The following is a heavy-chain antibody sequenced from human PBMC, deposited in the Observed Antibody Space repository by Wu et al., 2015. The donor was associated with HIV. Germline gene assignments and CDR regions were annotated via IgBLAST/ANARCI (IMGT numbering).Heavy chain of an antibody. J-gene: IGHJ4*02. CDR2: ISAYNGNT. D-gene: IGHD3-22*01. Sequence: VQLAQSGGEVKKPGASVKVACKTSGYIFSDYGINWVRQAPGQGLEWMGWISAYNGNTKYSQKFQGRVNMTTDKSTSTAYMEVRSLRSDDTAVYYCARGHYYDTSSSPMYWGLGTLVTVSS. CDR1: GYIFSDYG. V-gene: IGHV1-18*01. CDR3: ARGHYYDTSSSPMY.